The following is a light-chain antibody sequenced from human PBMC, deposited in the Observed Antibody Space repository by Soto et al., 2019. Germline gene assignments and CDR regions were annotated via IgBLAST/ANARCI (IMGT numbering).Light chain of an antibody. CDR3: CSYAGSSTLGV. J-gene: IGLJ3*02. CDR1: SSDVGSYNL. CDR2: EGS. Sequence: QSVLTQPASVSGSPGQSITISCTGTSSDVGSYNLVSWYQQHPGKAPKLMIYEGSKRPSGVSNRFSGSKSGNTASLTISGLQAEDDADYYCCSYAGSSTLGVFGAGTKLTVL. V-gene: IGLV2-23*03.